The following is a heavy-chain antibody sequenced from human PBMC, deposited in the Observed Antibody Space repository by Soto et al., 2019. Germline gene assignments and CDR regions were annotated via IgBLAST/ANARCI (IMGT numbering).Heavy chain of an antibody. Sequence: ASVKVSCKASGYTFTSYAMHWVRQAPGQRLEWMGWINAGNGNTKYSQKFQGRVTITRDTSASTAYMELSSLRSEDTAVYYCARNRDLGYSSGWWDFDYWGQGTLVTSPQ. V-gene: IGHV1-3*01. CDR3: ARNRDLGYSSGWWDFDY. J-gene: IGHJ4*02. CDR1: GYTFTSYA. D-gene: IGHD6-19*01. CDR2: INAGNGNT.